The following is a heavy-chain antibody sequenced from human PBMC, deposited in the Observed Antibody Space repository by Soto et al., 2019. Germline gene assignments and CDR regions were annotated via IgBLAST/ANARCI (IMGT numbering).Heavy chain of an antibody. J-gene: IGHJ4*02. CDR3: ARTLSGTTFDY. D-gene: IGHD1-26*01. CDR2: IDWDGDK. Sequence: ESGPTLVNPTQTLTLTCTFSGFSLTTNAMRVSWIRQPPGKALEWLARIDWDGDKFYNTALNTRLTISRDTSESQVLLTLTNMDPADTATYYCARTLSGTTFDYWGQGILVTVSS. CDR1: GFSLTTNAMR. V-gene: IGHV2-70*04.